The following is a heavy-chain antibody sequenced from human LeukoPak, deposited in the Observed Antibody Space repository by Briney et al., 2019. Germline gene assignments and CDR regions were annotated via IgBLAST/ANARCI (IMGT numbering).Heavy chain of an antibody. J-gene: IGHJ4*02. CDR1: GFTFSSYW. CDR3: AREGYYYDSSGYYYFGY. CDR2: IKQDGSEK. V-gene: IGHV3-7*01. D-gene: IGHD3-22*01. Sequence: PGGSLRLSCAASGFTFSSYWMSWVRQAPGKGLEWVANIKQDGSEKYYADSVKGRFTISRDNAKNSLYLQMNSLRAEDTAVYYCAREGYYYDSSGYYYFGYWGQGTLVTVSS.